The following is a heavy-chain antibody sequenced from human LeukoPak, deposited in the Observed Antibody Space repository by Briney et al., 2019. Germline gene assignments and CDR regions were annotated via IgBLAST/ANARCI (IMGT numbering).Heavy chain of an antibody. Sequence: ASVKVSCKASGYTFTGYYMHWVRQAPGQGLEWMGWINPNGGGTNYAQKFQGRVTMTRDTSISTAYMELSRLRSDNTAVYYCARNYYDSSGLDYWGQGTLVTVSS. CDR2: INPNGGGT. CDR1: GYTFTGYY. V-gene: IGHV1-2*02. CDR3: ARNYYDSSGLDY. J-gene: IGHJ4*02. D-gene: IGHD3-22*01.